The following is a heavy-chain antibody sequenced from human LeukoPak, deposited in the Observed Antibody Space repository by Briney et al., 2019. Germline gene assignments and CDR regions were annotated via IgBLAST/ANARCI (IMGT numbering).Heavy chain of an antibody. J-gene: IGHJ4*02. CDR3: ARELYDTLTGYYNGLDY. CDR1: GYTFTGYY. Sequence: ASVKVSCKASGYTFTGYYMHWVRQAPLQGLEWMGWIKPNSGGTNYARKFQGRVTMTRDTSISTAYMELSRLRSDDTAVYYCARELYDTLTGYYNGLDYWGQGTLVIVSS. V-gene: IGHV1-2*02. CDR2: IKPNSGGT. D-gene: IGHD3-9*01.